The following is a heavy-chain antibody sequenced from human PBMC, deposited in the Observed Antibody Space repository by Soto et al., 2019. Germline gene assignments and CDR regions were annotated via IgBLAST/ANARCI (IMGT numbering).Heavy chain of an antibody. CDR1: GYPLTDFY. Sequence: QVQLVQSGAEVKKPGASVTVSCKTSGYPLTDFYIHWVRQAPGQGLEWMAWINPHTGDTNTALKFQGRVTMTRDTSINTAFPELTRLSSDDTDVYYCTREGGAAPGARKEWYLYLWGRGTMVSVSS. CDR2: INPHTGDT. D-gene: IGHD6-25*01. CDR3: TREGGAAPGARKEWYLYL. J-gene: IGHJ2*01. V-gene: IGHV1-2*02.